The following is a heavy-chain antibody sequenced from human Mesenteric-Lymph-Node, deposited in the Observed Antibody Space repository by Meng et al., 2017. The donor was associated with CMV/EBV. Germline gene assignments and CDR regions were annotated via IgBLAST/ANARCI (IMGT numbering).Heavy chain of an antibody. CDR2: IKQDGSQK. V-gene: IGHV3-7*01. Sequence: GGSLRLSCVTSGFIFSSYWMSWVRQAPGKGLEWVANIKQDGSQKDYVDSVKGRFTLSRDNAKNSLYLQMESLRAEDTAVYYCATSLTYCSSNCYRAFDNWGQGTLVTVSS. CDR3: ATSLTYCSSNCYRAFDN. CDR1: GFIFSSYW. D-gene: IGHD2-2*01. J-gene: IGHJ4*02.